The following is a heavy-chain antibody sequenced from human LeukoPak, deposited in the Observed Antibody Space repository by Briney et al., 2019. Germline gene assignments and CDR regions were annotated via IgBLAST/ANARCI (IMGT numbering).Heavy chain of an antibody. CDR2: IIPIFGAA. D-gene: IGHD1-7*01. CDR3: ASVEWAGTKDY. Sequence: SVKVSCKASGGTFSSYAISWVRQAHGQGLEWMGRIIPIFGAANYAQKFQGRVTITTDESTSTVYMELSSLRSEDTAVYYCASVEWAGTKDYWGQGTLVTVSS. J-gene: IGHJ4*02. V-gene: IGHV1-69*05. CDR1: GGTFSSYA.